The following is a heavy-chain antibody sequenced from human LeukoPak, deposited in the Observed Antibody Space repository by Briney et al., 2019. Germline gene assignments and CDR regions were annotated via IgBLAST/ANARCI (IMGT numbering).Heavy chain of an antibody. V-gene: IGHV3-21*01. CDR2: ISNSSSYI. CDR3: ARHPLRYSYGQHFDY. J-gene: IGHJ4*02. Sequence: GGSLRLFCAASGFTFSSYCMNWVRQAPGKGLEWVSAISNSSSYIYYADSVKGRFTISRGNANNSLYLQMNSLRAEDTAVYYSARHPLRYSYGQHFDYWGQGTLVTVSS. D-gene: IGHD5-18*01. CDR1: GFTFSSYC.